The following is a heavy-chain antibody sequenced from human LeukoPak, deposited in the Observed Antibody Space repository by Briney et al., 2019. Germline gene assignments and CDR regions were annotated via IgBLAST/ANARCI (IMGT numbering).Heavy chain of an antibody. Sequence: ASVKVSCKASGYTFTSYGISWVRQAPGQGLEWMGWISAYNGNTNYAQKLQGRVTMTTDTSTSKAYMELRSLRSDDTAVYYCARLVGYGSGSYYSSRIRNYFDYWGQGTLVTVSS. J-gene: IGHJ4*02. CDR1: GYTFTSYG. V-gene: IGHV1-18*01. CDR2: ISAYNGNT. D-gene: IGHD3-10*01. CDR3: ARLVGYGSGSYYSSRIRNYFDY.